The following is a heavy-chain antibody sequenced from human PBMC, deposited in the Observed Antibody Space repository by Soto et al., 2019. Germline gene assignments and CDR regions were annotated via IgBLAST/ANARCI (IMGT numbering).Heavy chain of an antibody. J-gene: IGHJ4*02. V-gene: IGHV1-69*13. CDR3: ARDGTLSDSSAYYHFDY. CDR1: GGTFSRYA. D-gene: IGHD3-22*01. Sequence: SVKVSCKASGGTFSRYAISWVRQAPGQGLEWMGGIIPMFGKANYAQKFQGRVTITADESTRTGYMELRSLISEDTAVYYCARDGTLSDSSAYYHFDYWGQGTLVTVSS. CDR2: IIPMFGKA.